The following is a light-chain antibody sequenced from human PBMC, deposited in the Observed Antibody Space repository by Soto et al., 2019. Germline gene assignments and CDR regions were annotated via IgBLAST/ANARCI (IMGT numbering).Light chain of an antibody. CDR1: QSVSSSY. V-gene: IGKV3-20*01. CDR2: GAS. J-gene: IGKJ2*01. Sequence: EIVLTQSPGTLSLSPGERATLSCRASQSVSSSYLAWYQQKPGQAPRLLIYGASSRATGIPDRFSGSGSGTDFTLTISRLEPEDFPVYYWQQYCGTPPYTCGQGTKLEIK. CDR3: QQYCGTPPYT.